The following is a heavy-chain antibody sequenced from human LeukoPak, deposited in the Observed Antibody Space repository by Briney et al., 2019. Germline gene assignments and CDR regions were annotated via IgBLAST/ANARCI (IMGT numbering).Heavy chain of an antibody. CDR3: ARDFYVRGLYGGDV. V-gene: IGHV3-11*01. Sequence: GGSLRLSCAASGFTFSDYYMSWFRQAPGKGLEWLSHIRDSGSTIQYADSVKGRFTISRDNAKSSLYLQMNSLRAEDTAVYYCARDFYVRGLYGGDVWGQGTAVTVSS. D-gene: IGHD3-16*01. CDR1: GFTFSDYY. CDR2: IRDSGSTI. J-gene: IGHJ6*02.